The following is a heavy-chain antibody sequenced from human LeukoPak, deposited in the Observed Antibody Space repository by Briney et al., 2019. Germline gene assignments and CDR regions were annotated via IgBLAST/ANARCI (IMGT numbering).Heavy chain of an antibody. CDR2: IYPNSGGT. Sequence: ASVKVSCKASGYTFTGYYIHWVRQAPGQGLEWVGRIYPNSGGTNYAQKFQGRVTMTRDTSISTAYMELSRLRSDDTAVYYCARVAYHLTPYSPGGYYAMDVWGQGTTVTVSS. D-gene: IGHD2-2*01. CDR1: GYTFTGYY. J-gene: IGHJ6*02. V-gene: IGHV1-2*06. CDR3: ARVAYHLTPYSPGGYYAMDV.